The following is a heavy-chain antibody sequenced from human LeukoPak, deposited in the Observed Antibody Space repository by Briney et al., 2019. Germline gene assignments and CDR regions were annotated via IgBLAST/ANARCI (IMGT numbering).Heavy chain of an antibody. CDR2: IYHSGST. V-gene: IGHV4-39*07. CDR3: ARSCRILDIVATIRARLGGNGFDI. D-gene: IGHD5-12*01. CDR1: GGSISSSSYY. Sequence: PSETLSLTCTVSGGSISSSSYYWGWIRQSPGKGLEWIGSIYHSGSTYYNPSLKSRVTIAVETSKNQFSLKLSSVTAADKAVYYCARSCRILDIVATIRARLGGNGFDIWGQGTMVTVSS. J-gene: IGHJ3*02.